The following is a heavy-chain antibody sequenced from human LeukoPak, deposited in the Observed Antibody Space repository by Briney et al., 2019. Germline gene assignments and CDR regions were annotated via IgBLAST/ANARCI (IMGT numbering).Heavy chain of an antibody. CDR3: AKGSHYDSSGSFYFDY. CDR1: GFTFSSYA. J-gene: IGHJ4*02. D-gene: IGHD3-22*01. Sequence: GGSLRLSCAAPGFTFSSYAMSWVRQAPGKGLEWVSGISGSGDNTYYADSVKGRFTISRDNSKNTLYVQVNSLGTEDTAAYYCAKGSHYDSSGSFYFDYWGQGTLVTVSS. V-gene: IGHV3-23*01. CDR2: ISGSGDNT.